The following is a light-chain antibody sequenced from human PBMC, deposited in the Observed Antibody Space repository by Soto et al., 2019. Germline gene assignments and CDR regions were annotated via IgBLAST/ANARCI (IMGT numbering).Light chain of an antibody. CDR3: QQYYAIPRT. J-gene: IGKJ1*01. CDR2: WAS. Sequence: DIVMTQSPDSLAVSLGERAIINCKSSQSVLDRSNNKNYLTWNQQKPGQPPKPLIYWASTREFGVPDRFSGSGSGTDFTLTISSLQAEDVALYYCQQYYAIPRTFGQGTKVEIK. CDR1: QSVLDRSNNKNY. V-gene: IGKV4-1*01.